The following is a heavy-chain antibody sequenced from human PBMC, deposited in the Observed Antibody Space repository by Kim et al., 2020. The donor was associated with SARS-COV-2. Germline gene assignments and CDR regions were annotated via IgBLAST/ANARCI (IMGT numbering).Heavy chain of an antibody. CDR2: GTT. CDR3: ARDLGAAFDL. J-gene: IGHJ3*01. V-gene: IGHV1-46*01. Sequence: GTTTYAQKFQGRVTMTRATSTSTVYMELSRLRSEDTAVYYCARDLGAAFDLWGQGTTVTVSS. D-gene: IGHD3-10*01.